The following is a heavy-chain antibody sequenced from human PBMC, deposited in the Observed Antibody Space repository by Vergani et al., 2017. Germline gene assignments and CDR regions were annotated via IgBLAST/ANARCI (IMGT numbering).Heavy chain of an antibody. V-gene: IGHV4-34*01. CDR1: GGSFTSYH. CDR3: ARVNTETNGHLYYYYYMDV. J-gene: IGHJ6*03. D-gene: IGHD4-11*01. Sequence: QVQLQQWGGGLLKPSETLSLTCVVNGGSFTSYHWTWIRQSPGEGLEWVGDIDHTGRPDYTPSLKSRLTMSVDKSRNQFSLTLYSVTATDTAIYFCARVNTETNGHLYYYYYMDVWGQGTAVTVS. CDR2: IDHTGRP.